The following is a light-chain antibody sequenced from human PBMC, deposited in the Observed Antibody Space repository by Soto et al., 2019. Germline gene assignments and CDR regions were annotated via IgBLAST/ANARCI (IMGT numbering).Light chain of an antibody. J-gene: IGLJ1*01. Sequence: QSVLTQPPSASGTPGQRVTISCSGGSSNIGTNAVNWYQQLPGTAPKLLIYNNNQRPSGVPDRFSGSKSGTSAALAISGLQSVDEADYYCGAWDACMNGYRFGTGTKVTVL. CDR2: NNN. CDR3: GAWDACMNGYR. CDR1: SSNIGTNA. V-gene: IGLV1-44*01.